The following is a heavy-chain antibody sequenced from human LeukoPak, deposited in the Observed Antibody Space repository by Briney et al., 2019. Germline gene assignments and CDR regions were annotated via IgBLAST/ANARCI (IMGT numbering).Heavy chain of an antibody. D-gene: IGHD6-19*01. CDR3: VRENYSSGWFGIIDY. V-gene: IGHV4-59*01. CDR2: IYYSGNT. CDR1: GGSISNYY. Sequence: SETLSLTCTVSGGSISNYYWSWIRQPPGKGLEWIGYIYYSGNTNYNPSLKSRVTISVDTSKNQFSLKLSSVTAADTAVYYCVRENYSSGWFGIIDYWGQGTLVTVSS. J-gene: IGHJ4*02.